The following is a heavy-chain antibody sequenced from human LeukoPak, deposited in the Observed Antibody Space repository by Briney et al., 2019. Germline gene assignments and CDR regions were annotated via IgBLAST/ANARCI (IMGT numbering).Heavy chain of an antibody. J-gene: IGHJ2*01. D-gene: IGHD6-19*01. CDR2: IYTSGST. Sequence: PSETLSLTCTVSGGSISSGSYYWSWIRHPAGKGLEWIARIYTSGSTNYNPSLKSRVTISVDTSKNQFSLKLSSVTAADTAEYYCARDRGQWLVDWYFDLWGRGTLVTVSS. V-gene: IGHV4-61*02. CDR3: ARDRGQWLVDWYFDL. CDR1: GGSISSGSYY.